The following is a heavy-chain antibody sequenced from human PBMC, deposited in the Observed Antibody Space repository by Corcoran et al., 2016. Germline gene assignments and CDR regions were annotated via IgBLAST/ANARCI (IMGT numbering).Heavy chain of an antibody. Sequence: QVTLKESGPVLVKPTETLTLTCTVSGFSLSNARMGVSWTRQPPGKALEWIAHIFSNDEKSYSTSLKSRLTISKDTSKSQVVLTMTNMDPVDTATYYCARMVSGSFADYYYGMDVWGQGTTVTVSS. CDR1: GFSLSNARMG. J-gene: IGHJ6*02. V-gene: IGHV2-26*01. D-gene: IGHD3-9*01. CDR3: ARMVSGSFADYYYGMDV. CDR2: IFSNDEK.